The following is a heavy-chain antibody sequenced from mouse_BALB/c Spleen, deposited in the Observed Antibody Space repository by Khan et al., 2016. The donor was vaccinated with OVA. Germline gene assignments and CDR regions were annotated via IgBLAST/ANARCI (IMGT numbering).Heavy chain of an antibody. CDR3: ARNYDYDEGLAY. D-gene: IGHD2-4*01. CDR1: GFSLTNYG. CDR2: IWSGGST. J-gene: IGHJ3*01. Sequence: QVQLKQSGPGLVQPSQSLSITCTVSGFSLTNYGVHWVRQSPGKGLEWLGVIWSGGSTDYHAAFISRLSISKDNSKSQVFVKMNSLQPNDTAMYYCARNYDYDEGLAYWGQGTLVTVSA. V-gene: IGHV2-2*02.